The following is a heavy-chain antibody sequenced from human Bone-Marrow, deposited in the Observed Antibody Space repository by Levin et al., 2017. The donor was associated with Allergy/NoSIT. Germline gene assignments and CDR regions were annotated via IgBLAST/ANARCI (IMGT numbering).Heavy chain of an antibody. CDR3: ARTEWYYFYMDV. V-gene: IGHV4-61*02. Sequence: SETLSLTCTVSGGSVSGGLDYWTWVRQPAGKGLEWIGRISPGGKTTYNPSLQSRVTISSDTSNNQFSLKLTSVTAADTGIYFCARTEWYYFYMDVWGKGITVTVSS. CDR2: ISPGGKT. CDR1: GGSVSGGLDY. D-gene: IGHD1-14*01. J-gene: IGHJ6*03.